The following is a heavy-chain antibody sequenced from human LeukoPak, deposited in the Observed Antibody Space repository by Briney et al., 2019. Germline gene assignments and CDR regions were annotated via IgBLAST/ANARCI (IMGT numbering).Heavy chain of an antibody. CDR1: GFTFSSYV. CDR2: IYYSGST. V-gene: IGHV4-39*01. J-gene: IGHJ5*02. CDR3: ARHGPGCTSTSCYGWFDP. D-gene: IGHD2-2*01. Sequence: NAGGSLRLSCAASGFTFSSYVMRWVRQPPGKGLEWFGSIYYSGSTFYNPSLKSRVTISVDTSKNQFTLHLTSVTAADTAVYYCARHGPGCTSTSCYGWFDPWGQGTLVTVSS.